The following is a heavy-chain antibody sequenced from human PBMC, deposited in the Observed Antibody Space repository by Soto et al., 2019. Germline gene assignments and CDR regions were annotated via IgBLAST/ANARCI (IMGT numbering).Heavy chain of an antibody. D-gene: IGHD2-15*01. CDR1: GYTFTGYY. CDR2: INPNSGGT. Sequence: ASVKVSCKASGYTFTGYYMHWVRQAPGQRLEWMGWINPNSGGTNYAQKFQGWVTMTRDTSISTAYMELSRLRSDDTAVYYCARGAYCSGGSCYLYYYMDVWGKGTTVTVSS. J-gene: IGHJ6*03. V-gene: IGHV1-2*04. CDR3: ARGAYCSGGSCYLYYYMDV.